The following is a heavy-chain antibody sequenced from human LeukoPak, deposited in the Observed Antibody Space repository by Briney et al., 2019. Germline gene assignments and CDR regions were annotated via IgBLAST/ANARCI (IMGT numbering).Heavy chain of an antibody. J-gene: IGHJ4*02. Sequence: GGSLRLSCAASGFTFSGYSMNWVRQAPGKGLEWVSFISSSTVTIYYADSVKGRFTISRDNAKNSLYLQTNSLRDEDTAVYYCARGIQLWLHLDFWGQGTLVTVSS. D-gene: IGHD5-18*01. CDR2: ISSSTVTI. CDR1: GFTFSGYS. V-gene: IGHV3-48*02. CDR3: ARGIQLWLHLDF.